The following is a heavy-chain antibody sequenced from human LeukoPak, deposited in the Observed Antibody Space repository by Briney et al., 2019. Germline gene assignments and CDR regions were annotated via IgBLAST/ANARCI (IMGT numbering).Heavy chain of an antibody. CDR3: ASPGNMTTVTTWGWYFDL. CDR1: GGSISSGDYY. D-gene: IGHD4-17*01. CDR2: IYYSGST. Sequence: SQTLSLTCTVSGGSISSGDYYWSWIRQPPGKGLEWIGYIYYSGSTYYNPSLKSRVTISVDTSKNQFSLKLSSVTAADTAVYYCASPGNMTTVTTWGWYFDLWGRGTLVTVSS. J-gene: IGHJ2*01. V-gene: IGHV4-30-4*01.